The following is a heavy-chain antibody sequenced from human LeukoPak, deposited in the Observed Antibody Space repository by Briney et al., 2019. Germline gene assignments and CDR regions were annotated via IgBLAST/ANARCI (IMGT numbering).Heavy chain of an antibody. D-gene: IGHD3-22*01. CDR3: ARVPQYYYDSSGNDLDAFDI. CDR2: INPNSGGT. V-gene: IGHV1-2*02. CDR1: GYTFTGYY. Sequence: ASVKVSCKASGYTFTGYYMHWVRQAPGRGLEWMGWINPNSGGTNYAQKFQGRVTMTRDTSISTAYMELSRLRSDDTAVYYCARVPQYYYDSSGNDLDAFDIWGQGTMVTVSS. J-gene: IGHJ3*02.